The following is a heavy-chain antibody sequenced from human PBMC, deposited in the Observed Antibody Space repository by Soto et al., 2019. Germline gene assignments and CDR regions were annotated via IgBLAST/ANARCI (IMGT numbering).Heavy chain of an antibody. Sequence: SVKVSCKASGGTFSSYAISWVRQAPGQGLEWMGGIIPIFGTANYAQKFQGRVTITADESTSTAYMELSNLRSEDTAVYYRARDRDSSGYYYFYWGQGTLVTVSS. J-gene: IGHJ4*02. D-gene: IGHD3-22*01. V-gene: IGHV1-69*13. CDR1: GGTFSSYA. CDR2: IIPIFGTA. CDR3: ARDRDSSGYYYFY.